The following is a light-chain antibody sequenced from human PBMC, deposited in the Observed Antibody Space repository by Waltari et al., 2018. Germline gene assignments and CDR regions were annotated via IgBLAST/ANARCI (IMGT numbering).Light chain of an antibody. CDR1: QGISSY. CDR2: AAS. Sequence: DIQFTQSPSFLSASVGDRVPITCRASQGISSYLVRYQQKPGKAPKVLIYAASTLQSGVPSRFSGSGSGTEFTLTISSLQPEDFATYYCQQLNSYPYTFGQGTKLEIK. CDR3: QQLNSYPYT. J-gene: IGKJ2*01. V-gene: IGKV1-9*01.